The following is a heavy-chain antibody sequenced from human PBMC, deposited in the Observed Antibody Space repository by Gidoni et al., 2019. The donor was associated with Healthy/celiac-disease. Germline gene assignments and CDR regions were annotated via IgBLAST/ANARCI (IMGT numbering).Heavy chain of an antibody. D-gene: IGHD3-10*01. J-gene: IGHJ4*02. CDR3: ARDYVGYYYGSGSYSAPDY. CDR1: GFPFGSYG. Sequence: QVQLVESGGGVVQPGRSLRLSCAASGFPFGSYGMHWVRQAPGKGLEWVAVISYEGSNKYYADSVKGRFTISRDNSKNTLYLQMNSLRAEDTAVYYCARDYVGYYYGSGSYSAPDYWGQGTLVTVSS. CDR2: ISYEGSNK. V-gene: IGHV3-30*03.